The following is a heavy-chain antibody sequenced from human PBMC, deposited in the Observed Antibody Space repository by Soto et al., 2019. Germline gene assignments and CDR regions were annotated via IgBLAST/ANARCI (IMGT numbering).Heavy chain of an antibody. CDR3: GRLTSRFPLYYYYMDV. CDR1: GGSISSYC. V-gene: IGHV4-59*08. CDR2: IYYSGST. Sequence: SETLSLTCTVSGGSISSYCWSWIRQPPGKGLEWIGYIYYSGSTNYNPSLKSRVTISVDTSKNQFSLKLSSVTAADTAVYYCGRLTSRFPLYYYYMDVWGKGTTVTVSS. D-gene: IGHD3-10*01. J-gene: IGHJ6*03.